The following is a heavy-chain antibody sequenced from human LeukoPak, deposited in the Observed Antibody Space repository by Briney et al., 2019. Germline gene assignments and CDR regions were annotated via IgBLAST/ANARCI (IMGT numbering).Heavy chain of an antibody. CDR2: ISGSGGST. CDR3: AKWASSSSWYPDYFDY. J-gene: IGHJ4*02. CDR1: GFTFSSYA. Sequence: GGSLRLSCAASGFTFSSYAMSWVRQAPGKGLEWVSAISGSGGSTYYADSVKGRFTISRDNSKNTLYLQMNSLRAEDTAVYYCAKWASSSSWYPDYFDYWGQGTLVTVSS. V-gene: IGHV3-23*01. D-gene: IGHD6-13*01.